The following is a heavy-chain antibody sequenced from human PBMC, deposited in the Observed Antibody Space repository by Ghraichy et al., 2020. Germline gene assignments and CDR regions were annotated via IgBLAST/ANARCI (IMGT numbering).Heavy chain of an antibody. CDR1: GFTVSSNY. D-gene: IGHD2-2*01. J-gene: IGHJ6*04. Sequence: GGSLRLSCAASGFTVSSNYMSWVRQAPGKGLEWVSVIYSGGSTYYADSVKGRFTISRHNSRNTVYLQMNSLRAEDTAVYFCARDRGYCSSTSCLNYYYYYGMDVWGKGTTVTVSS. CDR2: IYSGGST. V-gene: IGHV3-53*04. CDR3: ARDRGYCSSTSCLNYYYYYGMDV.